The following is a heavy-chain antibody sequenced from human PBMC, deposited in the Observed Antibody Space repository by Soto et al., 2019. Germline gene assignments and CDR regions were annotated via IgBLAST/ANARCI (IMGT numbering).Heavy chain of an antibody. D-gene: IGHD2-2*01. CDR3: ARAASLINDYYYCMDV. Sequence: QVQLVESGGGVVQPGRSLRLSCAASGFTFSSYGMHWVRQAPGKGLEWVAVIWYDGSNKYYADSVKGRFTISRDNSKNTLYLQMNSLRAEDTAVYYCARAASLINDYYYCMDVWGQGTPVTVSS. CDR1: GFTFSSYG. V-gene: IGHV3-33*01. J-gene: IGHJ6*02. CDR2: IWYDGSNK.